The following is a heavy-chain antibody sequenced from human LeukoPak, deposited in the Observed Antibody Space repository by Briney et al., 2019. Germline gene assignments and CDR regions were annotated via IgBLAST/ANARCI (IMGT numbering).Heavy chain of an antibody. J-gene: IGHJ1*01. Sequence: SQTLSLTCAVSGGSISSGGYSWSWIRQPPGKGLEWIGYIYHSGTTYYNPSLKSRVTISVDRSKNQFSLKLSSVTAADTAVYYCARDYGGEYFQHWGQGTLVTVSS. CDR1: GGSISSGGYS. D-gene: IGHD4-23*01. CDR2: IYHSGTT. CDR3: ARDYGGEYFQH. V-gene: IGHV4-30-2*01.